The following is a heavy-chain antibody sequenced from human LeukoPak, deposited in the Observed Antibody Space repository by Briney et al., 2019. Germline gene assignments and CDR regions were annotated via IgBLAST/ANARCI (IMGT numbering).Heavy chain of an antibody. D-gene: IGHD3-3*01. CDR2: ISSSSSSYI. V-gene: IGHV3-21*01. CDR3: ARAHGITIFGVVGDY. J-gene: IGHJ4*02. CDR1: GFTFSSYS. Sequence: GGSLRLSCAASGFTFSSYSMNWVRQAPGKGLEWVSSISSSSSSYIYYADSAKGRFTISRDNAKNSLYLQMNSLRAEDTAVYYCARAHGITIFGVVGDYWGQGTLVTVSS.